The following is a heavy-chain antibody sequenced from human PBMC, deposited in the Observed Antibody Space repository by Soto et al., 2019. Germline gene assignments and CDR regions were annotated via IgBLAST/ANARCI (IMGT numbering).Heavy chain of an antibody. J-gene: IGHJ6*02. V-gene: IGHV1-69*13. CDR2: IIPIFGTA. CDR3: AIAYCGGDCYPRHYYYYYGMDV. Sequence: ASVRVSCKASGGTFSSYAISWVRQAPGQGLEWMGGIIPIFGTANYAQKFQGRVTITADESTSTAYMELSSLRSEDTAVYYCAIAYCGGDCYPRHYYYYYGMDVWGQGTTVTVSS. D-gene: IGHD2-21*02. CDR1: GGTFSSYA.